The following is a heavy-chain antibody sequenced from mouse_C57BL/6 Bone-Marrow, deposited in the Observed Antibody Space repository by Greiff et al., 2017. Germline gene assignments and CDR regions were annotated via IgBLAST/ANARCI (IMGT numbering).Heavy chain of an antibody. CDR1: GYTFTDYE. J-gene: IGHJ3*01. Sequence: VQLQQSGAELVRPGASVTLSCKASGYTFTDYEMHWVKQTPVHGLEWIGAIDPETGGTAYNQKFKGKAILTADQSSSTAYMELRSLTSEDSAVYYCTRRFLTTVVAPGFAYWGQGTLVTVSA. CDR3: TRRFLTTVVAPGFAY. V-gene: IGHV1-15*01. D-gene: IGHD1-1*01. CDR2: IDPETGGT.